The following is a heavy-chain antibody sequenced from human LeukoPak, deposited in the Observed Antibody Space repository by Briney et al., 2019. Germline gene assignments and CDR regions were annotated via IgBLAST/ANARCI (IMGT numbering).Heavy chain of an antibody. Sequence: GGSLRLSCAASGFTFSSYAMHWVRQAPGKGLEWVAVISYDGSNKYYADSVKGRFTISRDNSKNTLYLQMNSLRAEDTAVYYCAREVYGDYDYFDYWGQGTLVTVSS. CDR2: ISYDGSNK. CDR3: AREVYGDYDYFDY. D-gene: IGHD4-17*01. V-gene: IGHV3-30-3*01. CDR1: GFTFSSYA. J-gene: IGHJ4*02.